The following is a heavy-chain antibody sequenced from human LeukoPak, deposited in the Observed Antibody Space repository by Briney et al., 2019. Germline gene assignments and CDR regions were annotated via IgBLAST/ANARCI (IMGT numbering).Heavy chain of an antibody. D-gene: IGHD3-22*01. J-gene: IGHJ4*02. V-gene: IGHV4-59*01. Sequence: SETLSLTCAVYGGSYSGYYWSWIRQPPGKGLEWIGYIYYSGSTNYNPSLKSRVTISVDTSKNQFSLKLSSVTAADTAVYYCARAHQYYYDSSGYSANYFDYWGQGTLVTVSS. CDR1: GGSYSGYY. CDR2: IYYSGST. CDR3: ARAHQYYYDSSGYSANYFDY.